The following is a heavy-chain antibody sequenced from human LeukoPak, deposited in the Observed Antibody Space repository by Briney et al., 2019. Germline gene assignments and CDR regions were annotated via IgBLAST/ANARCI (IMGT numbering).Heavy chain of an antibody. CDR2: IDYSGST. V-gene: IGHV4-59*08. D-gene: IGHD6-13*01. Sequence: SETLSLTCTVSGGSISSYYWSWIRQPPGKGLEWIGYIDYSGSTNYNPSLQSRVTISVDVSKNQLSLKLSSVTAADTAVYYCARHITATIAAARASGRAFDIWGQGTMVTVSS. CDR3: ARHITATIAAARASGRAFDI. CDR1: GGSISSYY. J-gene: IGHJ3*02.